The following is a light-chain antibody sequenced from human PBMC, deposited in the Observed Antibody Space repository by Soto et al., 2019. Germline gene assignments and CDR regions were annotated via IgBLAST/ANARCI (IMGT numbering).Light chain of an antibody. CDR3: QQYNNWPPT. CDR2: GAS. V-gene: IGKV3-15*01. J-gene: IGKJ2*01. Sequence: EIVMTQSPATLSVSPGERATLSCRASQSVSSNLAWYQQKPGQAPRLLIYGASTRATGIPARFSGSESGTEFTLTISSLQSEDFAVYYCQQYNNWPPTVGQGTKLEIK. CDR1: QSVSSN.